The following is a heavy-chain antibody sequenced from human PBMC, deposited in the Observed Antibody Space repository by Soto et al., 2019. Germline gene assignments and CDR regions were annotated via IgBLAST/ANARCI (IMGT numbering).Heavy chain of an antibody. CDR2: IYYSGST. J-gene: IGHJ4*02. V-gene: IGHV4-61*01. CDR1: GGSISSSSYY. Sequence: SETLSLTCTVSGGSISSSSYYWSWIRQPPGKGLEWIGYIYYSGSTNYNPSPKSRVTISVDTSKNQFSLKLSSVTAADTAVYYCARSDGRYWGQGTLVPVSS. CDR3: ARSDGRY.